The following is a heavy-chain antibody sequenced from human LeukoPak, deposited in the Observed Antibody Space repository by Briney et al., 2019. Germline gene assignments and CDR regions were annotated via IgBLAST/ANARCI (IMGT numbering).Heavy chain of an antibody. Sequence: KASETLSLTCTVSGGSISSSSYYWGWIRQPPGKGLEWIGSIYYSGSTYYNPSLKSRVTISVDTSKNQFSLKLSSVTAADTAVYYCARDIVVVPADKTDLNWFDPWGQGTLVTVSS. V-gene: IGHV4-39*01. CDR3: ARDIVVVPADKTDLNWFDP. CDR2: IYYSGST. D-gene: IGHD2-2*01. J-gene: IGHJ5*02. CDR1: GGSISSSSYY.